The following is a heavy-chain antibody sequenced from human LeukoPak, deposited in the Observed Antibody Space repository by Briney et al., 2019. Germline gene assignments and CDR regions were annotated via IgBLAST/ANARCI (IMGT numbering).Heavy chain of an antibody. D-gene: IGHD3-10*01. CDR2: INHSGST. CDR1: GGSFSGYY. J-gene: IGHJ4*02. Sequence: SETLSLTCAVYGGSFSGYYWSWIRQPPGKGLEWIGEINHSGSTNYNPSLKSRVTTSVDTSKNQFSLKLSSVTAADTAVYYCAGDTMVRGVITTIDYWGQGTLVTVSS. V-gene: IGHV4-34*01. CDR3: AGDTMVRGVITTIDY.